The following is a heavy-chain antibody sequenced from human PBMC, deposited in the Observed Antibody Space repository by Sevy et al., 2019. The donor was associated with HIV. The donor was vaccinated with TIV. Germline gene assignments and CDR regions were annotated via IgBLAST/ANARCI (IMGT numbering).Heavy chain of an antibody. CDR1: GSSITSLY. CDR3: AGENAWGRGYS. V-gene: IGHV4-59*08. J-gene: IGHJ4*02. CDR2: IYYNGHI. Sequence: SKTLSLTCTVSGSSITSLYWNWIRQPPGKGLEWIANIYYNGHINYNPSLKSRVTLSLDTSKNQFSLRLSSVTAADTAMYYCAGENAWGRGYSWGQGTLVTVSS. D-gene: IGHD1-26*01.